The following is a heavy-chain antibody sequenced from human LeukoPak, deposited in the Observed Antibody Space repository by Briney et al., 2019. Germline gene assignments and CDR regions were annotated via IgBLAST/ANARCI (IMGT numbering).Heavy chain of an antibody. CDR3: ARTSGSGVDY. CDR2: IYYSGST. V-gene: IGHV4-61*01. CDR1: GGSVSSGSYY. J-gene: IGHJ4*02. Sequence: KTSETLSLTCTVSGGSVSSGSYYWSWIRQPPGKGLEWIGYIYYSGSTNYNPSLKSRVTISVDTSKNKFSLRLSSVTAADTAVYYCARTSGSGVDYWGQGTLVTVSS. D-gene: IGHD3-10*01.